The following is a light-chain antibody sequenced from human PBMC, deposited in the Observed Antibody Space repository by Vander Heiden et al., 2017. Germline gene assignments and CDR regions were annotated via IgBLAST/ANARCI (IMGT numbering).Light chain of an antibody. CDR3: QSYDSSLSGYVV. Sequence: QSVLTQPPSVSGAPGQRVTISCTGSSSNIGAGYDVHWYQQLPGTAPKLLIYGNINRPSGVPDRFSGSKSGTSASLAITGLQAEDEADYYCQSYDSSLSGYVVFGGGTKLNVL. CDR1: SSNIGAGYD. J-gene: IGLJ2*01. CDR2: GNI. V-gene: IGLV1-40*01.